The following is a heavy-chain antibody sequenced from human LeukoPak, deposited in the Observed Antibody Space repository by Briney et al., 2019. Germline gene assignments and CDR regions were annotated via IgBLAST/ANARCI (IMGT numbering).Heavy chain of an antibody. J-gene: IGHJ6*02. V-gene: IGHV4-59*01. CDR2: IYYSGST. CDR1: GGSISSYY. CDR3: ARVVQNRLGWSPYYYYGMDV. Sequence: MPSETLSLTCTVSGGSISSYYWSWIRQPPGKGLEWIGYIYYSGSTNYNPSLKSRVTISVDTSKNQFSLRLSSVTAADTAVYYCARVVQNRLGWSPYYYYGMDVWGQGTTVTVSS. D-gene: IGHD2-15*01.